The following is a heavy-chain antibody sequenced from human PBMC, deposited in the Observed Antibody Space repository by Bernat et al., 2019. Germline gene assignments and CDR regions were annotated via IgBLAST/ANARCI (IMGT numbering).Heavy chain of an antibody. CDR1: GGSISSSSYY. Sequence: QLQLQESGPGLVKPSETLSLTCTVSGGSISSSSYYWGWIRQPPGKGLEWIGSIYSSGSTYYNPSLKSPVTISVDTSKNHFSLKPSSVTAADTAVYYCAAYYYDSSGYAFFQNINDYWGQGTLVTGSS. CDR3: AAYYYDSSGYAFFQNINDY. CDR2: IYSSGST. V-gene: IGHV4-39*01. D-gene: IGHD3-22*01. J-gene: IGHJ4*02.